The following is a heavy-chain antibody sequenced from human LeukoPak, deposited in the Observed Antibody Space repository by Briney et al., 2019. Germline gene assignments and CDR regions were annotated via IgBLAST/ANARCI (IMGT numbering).Heavy chain of an antibody. Sequence: PSETLSLTCTVSGGSNIRYYWSWIRQPPGKGLEWIGYIYYTGKTNYNPSLKSRVTISLDTSKYQFSLTLSSVTAADTAVYYCARAPDFHFDFWGQGALVTVSS. V-gene: IGHV4-59*01. CDR2: IYYTGKT. D-gene: IGHD3-3*01. CDR1: GGSNIRYY. J-gene: IGHJ4*02. CDR3: ARAPDFHFDF.